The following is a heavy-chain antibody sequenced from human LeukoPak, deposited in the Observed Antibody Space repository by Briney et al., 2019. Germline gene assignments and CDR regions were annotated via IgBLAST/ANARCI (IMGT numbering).Heavy chain of an antibody. J-gene: IGHJ6*04. V-gene: IGHV1-8*02. CDR2: MNPNSGNT. D-gene: IGHD3-10*01. Sequence: ASVKVSCKASGYTFTSYYMHWVRQAPGQGLEWMGWMNPNSGNTGYAQKFQGRVTMTRNTSISTAYMELSSLRSEDTAVYYCARDWGGSGSMDVWGKGTTVTISS. CDR3: ARDWGGSGSMDV. CDR1: GYTFTSYY.